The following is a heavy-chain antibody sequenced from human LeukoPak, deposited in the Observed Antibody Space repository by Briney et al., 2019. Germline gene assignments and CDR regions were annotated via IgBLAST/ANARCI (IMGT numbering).Heavy chain of an antibody. D-gene: IGHD5-18*01. J-gene: IGHJ6*03. CDR3: ARSMPSPSPQLWLPYYYYYMDV. CDR2: INHSGST. CDR1: GGSFGGYY. Sequence: PSETLSLTCAVYGGSFGGYYWSWIRQPPGKGLEWIGEINHSGSTNYNPSLKSRVTISVDTSKNQFSLKLSSVTAADTAVYYCARSMPSPSPQLWLPYYYYYMDVWGKGTTVTVSS. V-gene: IGHV4-34*01.